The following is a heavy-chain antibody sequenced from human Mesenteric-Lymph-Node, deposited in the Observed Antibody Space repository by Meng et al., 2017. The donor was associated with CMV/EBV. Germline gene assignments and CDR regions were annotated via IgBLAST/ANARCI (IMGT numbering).Heavy chain of an antibody. CDR3: ARRGNPASSRWTSFDY. J-gene: IGHJ4*02. D-gene: IGHD6-19*01. V-gene: IGHV5-51*01. CDR2: IYPSDSNT. Sequence: GESLKISCKGSGFTFATYWIGWVRQMPGKGLEWMGIIYPSDSNTRYSPSFQGQVSISADKSIDTAYLQWSSLKNSDTAMYYCARRGNPASSRWTSFDYWGQGTLVTVSS. CDR1: GFTFATYW.